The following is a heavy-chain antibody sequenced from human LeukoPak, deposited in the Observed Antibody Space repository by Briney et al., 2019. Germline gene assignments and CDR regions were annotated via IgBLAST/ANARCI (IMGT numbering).Heavy chain of an antibody. CDR1: GFTFSSYS. J-gene: IGHJ5*02. V-gene: IGHV4-30-4*08. CDR3: ARDHGYSGTYSWFDP. D-gene: IGHD1-26*01. CDR2: IYYSGST. Sequence: LRLSCAASGFTFSSYSMNWIRQPPGKGLEWIGYIYYSGSTYYNPSLKSRVTISVDTSKNQFSLKLTSVTAADTAVYYCARDHGYSGTYSWFDPWGQGTLVTVSS.